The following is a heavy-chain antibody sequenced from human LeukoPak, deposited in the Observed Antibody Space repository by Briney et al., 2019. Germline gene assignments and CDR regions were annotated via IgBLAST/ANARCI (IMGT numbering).Heavy chain of an antibody. CDR3: SREIRYFDWFQADY. D-gene: IGHD3-9*01. Sequence: PGRSQRLSCSASGFTFGDYSMSWFRQAPGKGLEWVGFIRSKAYGGTAEYAASVKGRFTISRDDSEGIAYLQMDSLKAEDTAVYYCSREIRYFDWFQADYWGQGTLVTVSS. V-gene: IGHV3-49*03. CDR2: IRSKAYGGTA. J-gene: IGHJ4*02. CDR1: GFTFGDYS.